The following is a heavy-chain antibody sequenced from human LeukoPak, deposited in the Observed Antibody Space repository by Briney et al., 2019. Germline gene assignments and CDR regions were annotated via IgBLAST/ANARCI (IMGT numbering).Heavy chain of an antibody. D-gene: IGHD3-10*01. Sequence: GGSLRLSCAASGFTFSSYGMHWVRQAPGKGLEWVAVISYDGSNKYYADSVKGRFTISRDNSKNTLYLQMNSLRADDTAVYYCAKDMEGSVADYFDYWGQGTLVTVSS. V-gene: IGHV3-30*18. CDR2: ISYDGSNK. J-gene: IGHJ4*02. CDR1: GFTFSSYG. CDR3: AKDMEGSVADYFDY.